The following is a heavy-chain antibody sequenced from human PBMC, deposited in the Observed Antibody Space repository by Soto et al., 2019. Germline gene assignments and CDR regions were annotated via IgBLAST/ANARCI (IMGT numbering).Heavy chain of an antibody. CDR3: ARGLLGGAAT. Sequence: QVQLQQWGAGLLKPSETLSLTCAVYGGSLSGYYWSWIRQPPGKGLEWIGEINRSGSTNNIPSLKSRVIISVDTSKTQFSLKLSSVTAADTAVYYCARGLLGGAATWGQGTLVTVSS. J-gene: IGHJ5*02. D-gene: IGHD3-16*01. CDR2: INRSGST. V-gene: IGHV4-34*01. CDR1: GGSLSGYY.